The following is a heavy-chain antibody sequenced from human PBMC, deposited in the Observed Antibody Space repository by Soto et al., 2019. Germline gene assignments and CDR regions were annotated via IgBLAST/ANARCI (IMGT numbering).Heavy chain of an antibody. CDR1: GGTFSSYA. J-gene: IGHJ4*02. D-gene: IGHD3-10*01. CDR3: ARRGPLDGYIEY. CDR2: IIPIFGTA. V-gene: IGHV1-69*12. Sequence: QVQLVQSGAEVKKPGSSVKVSCKASGGTFSSYAISWVRQAPGHGLEWMGGIIPIFGTANYAQKFQGRVTITADESRSTGYMELSSMRSEDTDVYYCARRGPLDGYIEYWGQGTLVPVS.